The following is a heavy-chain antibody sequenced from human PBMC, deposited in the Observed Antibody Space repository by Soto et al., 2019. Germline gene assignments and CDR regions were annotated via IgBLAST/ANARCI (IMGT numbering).Heavy chain of an antibody. V-gene: IGHV3-74*01. CDR2: ITSDGSSI. J-gene: IGHJ4*02. D-gene: IGHD6-19*01. Sequence: EVQLVESGGGLVQPGGSLRLSCAASGFTFSNYWMHWVRQPPGKGLVWVSRITSDGSSISSADSVKGRFTISRDNAKNPLYLQMNSLRAEDTAVYYCARGLAVAGPVSFDYWGRGTLVTVSS. CDR3: ARGLAVAGPVSFDY. CDR1: GFTFSNYW.